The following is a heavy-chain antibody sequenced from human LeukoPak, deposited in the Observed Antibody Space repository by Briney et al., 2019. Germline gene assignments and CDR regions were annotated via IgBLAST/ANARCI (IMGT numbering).Heavy chain of an antibody. V-gene: IGHV3-7*01. CDR3: ARDTLTPYSYCSGGSCYFDY. J-gene: IGHJ4*02. CDR2: IKQDGSEK. D-gene: IGHD2-15*01. Sequence: GGSLRLSCAASGFTFTSYWMSWVRQAPGKGLEWVANIKQDGSEKYYVDSVKGRFTISRDNAKNSLYLQMNSLRAEDTAVYYCARDTLTPYSYCSGGSCYFDYWGQGTLVTVSS. CDR1: GFTFTSYW.